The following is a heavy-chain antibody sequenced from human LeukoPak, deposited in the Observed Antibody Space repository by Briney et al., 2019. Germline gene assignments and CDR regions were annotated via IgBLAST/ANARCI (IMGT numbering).Heavy chain of an antibody. D-gene: IGHD5-18*01. Sequence: ASVKVSCKASGYTFTGYYMHWVRQAPGQGLEWMGWINPNSGGTNYAQKFQGRVTMTRDTSISTAYMELSRLRSDDTAVYYCARDVDTAMVSGWFDPWGQGTLVTVSS. CDR1: GYTFTGYY. J-gene: IGHJ5*02. V-gene: IGHV1-2*02. CDR3: ARDVDTAMVSGWFDP. CDR2: INPNSGGT.